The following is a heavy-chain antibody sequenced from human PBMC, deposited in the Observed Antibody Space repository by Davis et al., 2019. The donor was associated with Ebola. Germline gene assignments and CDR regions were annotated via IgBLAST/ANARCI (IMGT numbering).Heavy chain of an antibody. J-gene: IGHJ2*01. Sequence: MPSETLSLTCAVYGGSFSGYYWSWIRQPPGKGLEWIGEINHSGSTNYNPSLKSRLTMSVDTSKNQLSVHLTSLTAADTAVYYCARRRGTYPDWYLDLWGRGILVVVSS. CDR3: ARRRGTYPDWYLDL. V-gene: IGHV4-34*01. D-gene: IGHD2-2*01. CDR2: INHSGST. CDR1: GGSFSGYY.